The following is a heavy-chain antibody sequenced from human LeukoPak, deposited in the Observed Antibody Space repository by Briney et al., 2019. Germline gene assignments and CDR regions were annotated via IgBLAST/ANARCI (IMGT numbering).Heavy chain of an antibody. CDR3: AKGAAIDH. V-gene: IGHV3-23*01. CDR1: GFTLTNYA. CDR2: VTGPADTT. J-gene: IGHJ4*02. Sequence: GGSLRLSCAASGFTLTNYAMNWVRQAPGTGLEWVAAVTGPADTTYYADSVKARFTISRDSFKDTVYLQMNRLGAEDTALYYCAKGAAIDHWGQGTLVTVSS. D-gene: IGHD5-24*01.